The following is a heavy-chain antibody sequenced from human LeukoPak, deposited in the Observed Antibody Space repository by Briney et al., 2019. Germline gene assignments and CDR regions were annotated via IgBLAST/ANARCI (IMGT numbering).Heavy chain of an antibody. CDR1: DGSINSYS. J-gene: IGHJ4*02. V-gene: IGHV4-30-2*01. Sequence: PSETLSLTCSVSDGSINSYSWSWIRQPPGKGLEWIGYIYHSGSTYYNPSLKSRVTISVDRSKNQFSLKLSSVTAADTAVYYCARNSGYDAAFDYWGQGTLVTVSS. D-gene: IGHD5-12*01. CDR3: ARNSGYDAAFDY. CDR2: IYHSGST.